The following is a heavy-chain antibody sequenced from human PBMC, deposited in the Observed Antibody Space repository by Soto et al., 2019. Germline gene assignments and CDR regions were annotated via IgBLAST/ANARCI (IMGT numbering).Heavy chain of an antibody. CDR3: AKSLFPTLRYFDR. CDR1: GFIFSSYS. CDR2: ISGSGGST. Sequence: GGSLRLSCAASGFIFSSYSMSWVRQAPGKGLEWVSAISGSGGSTYYADSVKGRFTISRDNSKNTLYLQMNSLRAEDTAVYYCAKSLFPTLRYFDRWGQGTLVTVSS. V-gene: IGHV3-23*01. D-gene: IGHD3-9*01. J-gene: IGHJ4*02.